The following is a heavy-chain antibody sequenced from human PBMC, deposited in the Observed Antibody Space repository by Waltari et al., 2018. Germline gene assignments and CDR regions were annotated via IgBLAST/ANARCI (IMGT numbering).Heavy chain of an antibody. D-gene: IGHD1-1*01. V-gene: IGHV4-59*01. CDR2: IDYSGST. Sequence: QVQLQESGPGLVKPSETLSLTSTISDDSFNDYYWCWIRQPPGKGLEWLGYIDYSGSTDSSPSFKSRVTMSIDTSKNQFSLNLSSVSAADTAVYYCARDEATGYFDSWGQGTLVTVSS. CDR1: DDSFNDYY. CDR3: ARDEATGYFDS. J-gene: IGHJ4*02.